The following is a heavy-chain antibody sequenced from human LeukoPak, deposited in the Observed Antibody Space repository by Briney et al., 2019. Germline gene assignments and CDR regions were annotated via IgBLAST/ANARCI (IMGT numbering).Heavy chain of an antibody. V-gene: IGHV3-30*04. J-gene: IGHJ4*02. CDR2: ISYDGSSK. D-gene: IGHD6-13*01. Sequence: PGGSLRLSCAASGFTFSSYAMHWVRQAPGKGLEWVAVISYDGSSKYYADSVKGGFTLSRDNSKNMLYLQMSSLRADDTAVYYCARESLGGSWFDYWGQGTLVTVSS. CDR3: ARESLGGSWFDY. CDR1: GFTFSSYA.